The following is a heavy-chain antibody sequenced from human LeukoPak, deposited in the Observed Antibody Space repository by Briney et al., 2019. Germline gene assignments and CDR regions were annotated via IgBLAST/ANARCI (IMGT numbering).Heavy chain of an antibody. CDR2: IGSSGSSI. CDR1: GFTFSSHS. Sequence: KSGGSLRLACAASGFTFSSHSMNWVRQAPGEGLEWVSSIGSSGSSIYYADSVKGRFPISRDNAKNSLYLQMNSLRGEDTAVYYCARETSEAFDIWGQGTMVTVSS. V-gene: IGHV3-21*01. J-gene: IGHJ3*02. CDR3: ARETSEAFDI.